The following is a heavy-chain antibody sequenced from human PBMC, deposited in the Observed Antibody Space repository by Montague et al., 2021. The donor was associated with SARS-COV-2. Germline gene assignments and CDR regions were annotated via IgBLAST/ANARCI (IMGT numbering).Heavy chain of an antibody. D-gene: IGHD5-18*01. V-gene: IGHV2-70*11. CDR2: IDWDDDK. Sequence: PALVKLTQTLTLTCTFSGFSLSTSGMCVSWIRQPPGKALEWLARIDWDDDKYYSTSLRTRLTVSKDTSKNQVVLTMTNMDPVDTATYYFALETPMVTFLAWGQGTLVTVSS. CDR1: GFSLSTSGMC. CDR3: ALETPMVTFLA. J-gene: IGHJ5*02.